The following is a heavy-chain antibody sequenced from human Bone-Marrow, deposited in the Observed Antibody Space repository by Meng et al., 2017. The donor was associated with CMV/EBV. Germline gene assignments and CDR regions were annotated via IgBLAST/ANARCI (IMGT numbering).Heavy chain of an antibody. J-gene: IGHJ4*02. CDR1: GFTFSSYA. CDR2: ISYDGSNK. Sequence: GESLKISCAASGFTFSSYAMHWVRQAPGKGLEWVAVISYDGSNKYYADSVKGRFTISRDNSKNTLYLQMNSLRAEDTAVYYCARDGGFLQFSHFDYWGRGALVTVAS. D-gene: IGHD3-3*01. CDR3: ARDGGFLQFSHFDY. V-gene: IGHV3-30-3*01.